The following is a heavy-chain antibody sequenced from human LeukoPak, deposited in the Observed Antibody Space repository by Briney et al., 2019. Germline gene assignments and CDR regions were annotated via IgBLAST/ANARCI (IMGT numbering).Heavy chain of an antibody. J-gene: IGHJ4*02. Sequence: PGGSLRLSCKGSGYSFTSYWIGWVRQMPGKGLEWMGITYPGDSDTRYSPSFQGQVTISADKSISTAYLQWSSLKASDTAMYYCARRGMRWLQFDYWGQGTLVTVSS. CDR3: ARRGMRWLQFDY. D-gene: IGHD5-24*01. CDR2: TYPGDSDT. V-gene: IGHV5-51*01. CDR1: GYSFTSYW.